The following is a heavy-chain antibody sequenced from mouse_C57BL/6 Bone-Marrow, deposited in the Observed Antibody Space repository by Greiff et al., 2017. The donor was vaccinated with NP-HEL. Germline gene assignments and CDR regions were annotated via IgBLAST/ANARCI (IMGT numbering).Heavy chain of an antibody. CDR2: IYPGNSDT. J-gene: IGHJ2*01. CDR3: TVITTVVASGGY. Sequence: EVQLQQSGTVLARPGASVKMSCKTSGYTFTSYWMHWVKQRPGQGLEWIGAIYPGNSDTSYNQKFKGKAKLTAVTSASTAYMELSSLTNEDSAVYYCTVITTVVASGGYWGQGTTLTVSS. D-gene: IGHD1-1*01. V-gene: IGHV1-5*01. CDR1: GYTFTSYW.